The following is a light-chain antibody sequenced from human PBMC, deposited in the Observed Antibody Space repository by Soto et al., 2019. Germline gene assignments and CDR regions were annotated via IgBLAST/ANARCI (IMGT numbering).Light chain of an antibody. V-gene: IGKV1-39*01. Sequence: DIQMTQSPSFLSASVGDRVTITCRASQRIDNLLNWYQQKPGKAPKLLIYGASSLQSGVPSRFSGSGSGTDFTLTITSRQPEDSATYHCQQRYKTSLSSFGQWIKVDIK. CDR3: QQRYKTSLSS. CDR1: QRIDNL. J-gene: IGKJ2*01. CDR2: GAS.